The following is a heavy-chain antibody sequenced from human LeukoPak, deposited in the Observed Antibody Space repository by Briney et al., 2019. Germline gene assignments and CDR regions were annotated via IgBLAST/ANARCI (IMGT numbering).Heavy chain of an antibody. V-gene: IGHV1-69*05. CDR2: IIPIFGTA. CDR1: GGTFSSYA. D-gene: IGHD3-10*01. J-gene: IGHJ4*02. CDR3: ARVSPYYYGSGLRYYFDY. Sequence: SVKVSCKASGGTFSSYAISWVRLAPGQGLEWMGGIIPIFGTANYAQKFQGRVTITTDESTSTAYMELSSLRSEDTAVYYCARVSPYYYGSGLRYYFDYWGQGTLVTVSS.